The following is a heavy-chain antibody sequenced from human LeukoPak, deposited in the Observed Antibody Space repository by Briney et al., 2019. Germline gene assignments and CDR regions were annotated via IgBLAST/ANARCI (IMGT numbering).Heavy chain of an antibody. D-gene: IGHD1-1*01. J-gene: IGHJ3*02. CDR3: ARAPSGRLSGAFDI. Sequence: ASVKLSCKASGYTFTSYGISWGRQAPGQRLEWRGGISAYNANTTYAQKLQGRVTMATDTSTSTAYMELRSLRSDATAVYSCARAPSGRLSGAFDIWGQGTMVTVSS. V-gene: IGHV1-18*01. CDR1: GYTFTSYG. CDR2: ISAYNANT.